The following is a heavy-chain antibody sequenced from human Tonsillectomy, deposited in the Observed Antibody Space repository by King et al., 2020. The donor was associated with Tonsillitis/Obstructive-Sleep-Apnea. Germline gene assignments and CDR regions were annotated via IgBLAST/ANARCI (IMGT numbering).Heavy chain of an antibody. V-gene: IGHV2-26*01. CDR3: ARIPYYDILTGYYQAVDY. J-gene: IGHJ4*02. CDR1: GFSLSNARLG. Sequence: TLKESGPVLVNPTETLTLTCTVSGFSLSNARLGVSWIRQPPGKALEWLAHIFSNDEKSYSTSLKSRLTISKDTSKSQVILTMTNMDPVDTATYYCARIPYYDILTGYYQAVDYWGQGTLVSVSS. CDR2: IFSNDEK. D-gene: IGHD3-9*01.